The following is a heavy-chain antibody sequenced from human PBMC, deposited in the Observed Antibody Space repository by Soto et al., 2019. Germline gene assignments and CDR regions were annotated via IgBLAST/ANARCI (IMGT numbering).Heavy chain of an antibody. CDR2: IYYSGST. CDR1: GDSISNSLFY. Sequence: PSETLSLTCSVSGDSISNSLFYWAWIRQPPGEGLEWIGSIYYSGSTYYNPSLKSRVAIFVDTSSNQFSLKLSSLTAADTAVYYWARRIATAASWFDPWGQGTLVTVSP. CDR3: ARRIATAASWFDP. J-gene: IGHJ5*02. D-gene: IGHD6-25*01. V-gene: IGHV4-39*01.